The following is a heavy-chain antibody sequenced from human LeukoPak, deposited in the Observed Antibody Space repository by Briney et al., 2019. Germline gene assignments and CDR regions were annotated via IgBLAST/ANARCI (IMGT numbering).Heavy chain of an antibody. V-gene: IGHV3-23*01. Sequence: GGSLRLSCAASGFTFGTYAMSWVRQAPGKGLEWVSTIDGSGVITSYVDSVTGRFTISRDNSKNTQYLQMNSLRAEDTALYYCAKDYVSGSYYPPPIFCDYWGQGTLVTVSS. J-gene: IGHJ4*02. CDR2: IDGSGVIT. CDR1: GFTFGTYA. D-gene: IGHD1-26*01. CDR3: AKDYVSGSYYPPPIFCDY.